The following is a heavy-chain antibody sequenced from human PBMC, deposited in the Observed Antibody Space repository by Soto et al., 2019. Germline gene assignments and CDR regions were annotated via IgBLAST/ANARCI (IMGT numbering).Heavy chain of an antibody. CDR2: IWYDGSNK. CDR1: GFTFSSYG. CDR3: ARGGAIGGVVVYYDSSGYSPSGA. J-gene: IGHJ5*02. D-gene: IGHD3-22*01. Sequence: GGSLRLSCAASGFTFSSYGMHWVRQAPGKGLEWVAVIWYDGSNKYYADSVKGRFTISRDNSKNTLYLQMNSLRAEDTAVYYCARGGAIGGVVVYYDSSGYSPSGAWGQGPLVTVSS. V-gene: IGHV3-33*01.